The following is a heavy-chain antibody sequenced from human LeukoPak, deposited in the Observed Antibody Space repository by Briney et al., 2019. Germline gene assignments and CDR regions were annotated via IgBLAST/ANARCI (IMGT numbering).Heavy chain of an antibody. V-gene: IGHV1-24*01. J-gene: IGHJ6*03. CDR1: GYTFTSYV. CDR2: FDPEDGET. CDR3: AATGPLYYYYYMDV. Sequence: ASVKVSCKASGYTFTSYVMHWVRQAPGKGLEWMGGFDPEDGETIYAQKFQGRVTMTEDTSTDTAYMELSSLRSEDTAVYYCAATGPLYYYYYMDVWGKGTTVTVSS. D-gene: IGHD3-10*01.